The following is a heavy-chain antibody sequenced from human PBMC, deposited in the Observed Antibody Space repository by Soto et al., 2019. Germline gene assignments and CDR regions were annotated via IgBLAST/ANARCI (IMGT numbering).Heavy chain of an antibody. CDR2: SNHTGST. CDR3: ARVRKIFGAVNPFEF. Sequence: SGTLSLTCAVYGAPFSGYYWTWIRQPPGKGLEWIGESNHTGSTKYNPSLKSRVTISLDTSKNQFSLSLRSVTAADTAVYYCARVRKIFGAVNPFEFCGQGTQVTVPA. V-gene: IGHV4-34*01. D-gene: IGHD3-3*01. CDR1: GAPFSGYY. J-gene: IGHJ1*01.